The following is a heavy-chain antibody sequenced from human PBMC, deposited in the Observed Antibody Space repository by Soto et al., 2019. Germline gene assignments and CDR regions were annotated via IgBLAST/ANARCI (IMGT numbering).Heavy chain of an antibody. CDR2: ISYDGSNK. D-gene: IGHD3-10*01. CDR3: ARQPMGRYYDSGRYYLDY. Sequence: QVQLVESGGGVVQPGRSLRLSCAASGFTFSSYAMHWVRQAPDKGLEWVAVISYDGSNKYYADSVKGRFTISRDNSKNTLYPQMNSLRTDDTSVYYCARQPMGRYYDSGRYYLDYWGKGTLVTVSS. J-gene: IGHJ4*02. CDR1: GFTFSSYA. V-gene: IGHV3-30-3*01.